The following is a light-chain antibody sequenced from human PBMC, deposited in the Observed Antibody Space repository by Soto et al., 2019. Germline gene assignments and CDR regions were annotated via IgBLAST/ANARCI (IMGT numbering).Light chain of an antibody. J-gene: IGLJ2*01. Sequence: QSVLTQPPSVSAAPGQKVTISCSGSSSNIGNNYVSWYQQLPGTAPKLLIYENNKRPSGIPDRFSGSKSGTSATLGITGLQTGDEADYYCGTWDSSLSAGEVVFGGGTKLTV. V-gene: IGLV1-51*02. CDR3: GTWDSSLSAGEVV. CDR2: ENN. CDR1: SSNIGNNY.